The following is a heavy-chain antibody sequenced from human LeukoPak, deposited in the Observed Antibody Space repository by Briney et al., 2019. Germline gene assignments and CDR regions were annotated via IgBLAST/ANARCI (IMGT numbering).Heavy chain of an antibody. CDR3: ARRSLLAAPRWFDP. CDR1: GGSFSGYY. D-gene: IGHD6-6*01. CDR2: INHSGST. J-gene: IGHJ5*02. V-gene: IGHV4-34*01. Sequence: SETLSLTCAVYGGSFSGYYWSWIRQPPGKGLEWIGEINHSGSTNYNPSLKSRVTISVDTSKNQFSLKLSSVTAADTAVYYCARRSLLAAPRWFDPWGQGTLVTVSS.